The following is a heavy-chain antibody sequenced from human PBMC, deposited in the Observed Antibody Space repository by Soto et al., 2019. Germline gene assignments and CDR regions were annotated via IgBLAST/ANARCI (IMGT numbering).Heavy chain of an antibody. CDR3: ARHVVVVAAPLNWFDP. CDR2: IYYSGST. Sequence: PSETKSLTSPVSGGSISNSSYYWGWIRQPPGKGLEWIGSIYYSGSTYYNPSLKSRVTISVDTSKNQFSLKLSSVTAADTAVYYCARHVVVVAAPLNWFDPWGQGTLVTVSS. V-gene: IGHV4-39*01. J-gene: IGHJ5*02. D-gene: IGHD2-15*01. CDR1: GGSISNSSYY.